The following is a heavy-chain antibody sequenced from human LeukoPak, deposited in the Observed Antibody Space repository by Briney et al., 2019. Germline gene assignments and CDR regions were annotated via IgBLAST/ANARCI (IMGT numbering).Heavy chain of an antibody. CDR1: GFTFSSYG. Sequence: GRSLRLSCAASGFTFSSYGMHWVRQAPGKGLEWVAVIWYDGSNKYYADSVKGRFTISRDNSKNTLYLQMNSLRAEDTAVYYCARDGVYYDSSGYPDYWGQGTLVTVSS. J-gene: IGHJ4*02. CDR2: IWYDGSNK. CDR3: ARDGVYYDSSGYPDY. V-gene: IGHV3-33*01. D-gene: IGHD3-22*01.